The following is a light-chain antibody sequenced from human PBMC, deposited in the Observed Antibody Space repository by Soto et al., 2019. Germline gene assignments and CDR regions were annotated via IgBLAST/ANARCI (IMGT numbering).Light chain of an antibody. J-gene: IGKJ1*01. CDR3: QQYGSSPVT. V-gene: IGKV3-20*01. Sequence: EIVLTQSPGTLSLYPGERATLSCRAIQSVSSSYLAWYQQKPGQAPRLLIYGASSRATRIPDRFSGSGSVTDFTLIISRLEAEDFAVYYCQQYGSSPVTFGKGTKVEIK. CDR1: QSVSSSY. CDR2: GAS.